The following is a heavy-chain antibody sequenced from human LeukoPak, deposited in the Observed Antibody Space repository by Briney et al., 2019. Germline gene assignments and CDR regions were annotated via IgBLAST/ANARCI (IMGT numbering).Heavy chain of an antibody. CDR1: GGTFSSYA. CDR2: SIPIFGTA. D-gene: IGHD5-24*01. J-gene: IGHJ5*02. Sequence: RASVKVSCKASGGTFSSYAISWVRQAPAQGLEWMGRSIPIFGTANYAQKFQGRVTITTDESTSTAYMELSSLRSEDTAVYYCARDMEMATTESWGQGTLVTVSS. V-gene: IGHV1-69*05. CDR3: ARDMEMATTES.